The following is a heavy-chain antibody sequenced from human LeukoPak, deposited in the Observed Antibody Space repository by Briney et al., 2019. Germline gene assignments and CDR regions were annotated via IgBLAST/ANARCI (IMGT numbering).Heavy chain of an antibody. CDR3: ARVYGPPHYYYYYMDV. D-gene: IGHD2/OR15-2a*01. J-gene: IGHJ6*03. V-gene: IGHV1-69*13. Sequence: SVKVSCKASGGTFSSYAISWVRQAPGQGLEWMGGISPIFDTANYAQKFQGRVTITADEPTSTAYLELSSLRSDDTAVYYCARVYGPPHYYYYYMDVWGKGTTVTISS. CDR1: GGTFSSYA. CDR2: ISPIFDTA.